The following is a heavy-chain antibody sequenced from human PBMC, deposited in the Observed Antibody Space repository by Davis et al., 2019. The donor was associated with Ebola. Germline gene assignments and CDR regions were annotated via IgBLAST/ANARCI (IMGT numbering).Heavy chain of an antibody. D-gene: IGHD1-26*01. Sequence: SETLSLTCTVSGGSVSSGSYYWTWIRQPPGKGLEWIGDIYYSGSANYNPSLKSRVYMSVDTSKNQFSLKVRSVTAADTAVYYCARHTSGSYSSYFDYWGQGTLLTVSS. J-gene: IGHJ4*02. CDR3: ARHTSGSYSSYFDY. CDR1: GGSVSSGSYY. CDR2: IYYSGSA. V-gene: IGHV4-61*01.